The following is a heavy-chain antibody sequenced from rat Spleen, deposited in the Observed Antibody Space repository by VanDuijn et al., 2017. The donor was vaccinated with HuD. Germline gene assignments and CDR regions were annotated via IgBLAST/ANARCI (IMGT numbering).Heavy chain of an antibody. J-gene: IGHJ2*01. CDR3: ARHGLNYGGPDY. Sequence: EVQLQESGPGLVKPSQSLSLTCSVTGFSITSSYRWNWIRKFPGNKLEWMGYINNAGSTNYNPSLKSRISVTRDTSKNQFFLQVNSVTTEDTATYYCARHGLNYGGPDYWGQGVMVTVSS. CDR2: INNAGST. CDR1: GFSITSSYR. D-gene: IGHD1-11*01. V-gene: IGHV3-3*01.